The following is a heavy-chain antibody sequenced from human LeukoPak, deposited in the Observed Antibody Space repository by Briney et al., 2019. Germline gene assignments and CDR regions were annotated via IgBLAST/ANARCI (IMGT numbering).Heavy chain of an antibody. D-gene: IGHD3-22*01. Sequence: HPGGSLRLSCEASGFTFSDYILDWVRQAPGKGLEWVGRIRRRSKNYTTEYAASVKDRFLISRDDSKNSLYLHMNGLKTEDTAVYYCSRDGTLSDDSGFDIWGQGTMVTVSS. V-gene: IGHV3-72*01. CDR3: SRDGTLSDDSGFDI. CDR2: IRRRSKNYTT. CDR1: GFTFSDYI. J-gene: IGHJ3*02.